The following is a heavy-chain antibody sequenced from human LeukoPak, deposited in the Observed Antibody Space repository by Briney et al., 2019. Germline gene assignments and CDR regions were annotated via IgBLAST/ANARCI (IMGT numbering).Heavy chain of an antibody. J-gene: IGHJ5*02. Sequence: PSETLSLTCTVSGGSISSGDYYWSWIRQPPGKGLEWIGYIYYSGSTYYNPSLKSRVTISVDTSKNQFSLKLSSVTAADTAVYYCARGFAPPYCSGGSCYELDWFDPWGQGTLVTVSP. CDR3: ARGFAPPYCSGGSCYELDWFDP. CDR2: IYYSGST. V-gene: IGHV4-30-4*01. D-gene: IGHD2-15*01. CDR1: GGSISSGDYY.